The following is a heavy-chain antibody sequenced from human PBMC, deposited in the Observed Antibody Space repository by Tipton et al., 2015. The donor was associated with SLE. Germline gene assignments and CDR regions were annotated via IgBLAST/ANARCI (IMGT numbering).Heavy chain of an antibody. Sequence: AVSGFSFNGYPLHWVRQAPGKGLEWVADISSEGTLKYYADSVKGRFTISKDNSRNTLHLEMNSLRTDDTAIYYCARGLRFWYFDVWGRDTLVTVSS. V-gene: IGHV3-30*01. CDR1: GFSFNGYP. CDR2: ISSEGTLK. CDR3: ARGLRFWYFDV. J-gene: IGHJ2*01. D-gene: IGHD3-16*01.